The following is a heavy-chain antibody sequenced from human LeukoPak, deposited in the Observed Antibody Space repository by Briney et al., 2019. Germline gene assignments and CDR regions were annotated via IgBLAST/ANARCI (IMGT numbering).Heavy chain of an antibody. D-gene: IGHD7-27*01. Sequence: GGSLRLSCTASGFTFSSYSMYWVRQAPGKGLEWVSYISSSSSNIFYADSFKGRFTISRDNAQNSLYLQMNSLRVEDTAVYYCARDPPGAHFDYWGQGTLVTVSS. CDR1: GFTFSSYS. CDR2: ISSSSSNI. J-gene: IGHJ4*02. V-gene: IGHV3-21*01. CDR3: ARDPPGAHFDY.